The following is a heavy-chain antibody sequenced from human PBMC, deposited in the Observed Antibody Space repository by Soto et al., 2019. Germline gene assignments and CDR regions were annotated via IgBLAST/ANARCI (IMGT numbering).Heavy chain of an antibody. V-gene: IGHV3-21*01. Sequence: GGSLRLSCAASGFTFSSYSMNWVRQAPGKGLEWVSSSSSSSTYIYYADSVKGRFTISRDNAKNSLYLQLNSLRAGDTAVYYCARDSHAHFDYWGQGTLVTVSS. CDR1: GFTFSSYS. CDR3: ARDSHAHFDY. CDR2: SSSSSTYI. J-gene: IGHJ4*02.